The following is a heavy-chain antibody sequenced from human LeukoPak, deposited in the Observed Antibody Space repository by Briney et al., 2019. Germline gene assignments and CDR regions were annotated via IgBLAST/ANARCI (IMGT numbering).Heavy chain of an antibody. J-gene: IGHJ5*02. CDR3: ARTPKRGYVWGSYRYTGPDYWFDP. V-gene: IGHV3-15*01. Sequence: GGSLRLSCAASGFTFSNAWMSWVRQAPGKGLEWVDRIKSKTDGGTTDYAAPVKGRFTISRDNAKNSLYLQMNSLRAEDTAVYYCARTPKRGYVWGSYRYTGPDYWFDPWGQGTLVTVSS. D-gene: IGHD3-16*02. CDR1: GFTFSNAW. CDR2: IKSKTDGGTT.